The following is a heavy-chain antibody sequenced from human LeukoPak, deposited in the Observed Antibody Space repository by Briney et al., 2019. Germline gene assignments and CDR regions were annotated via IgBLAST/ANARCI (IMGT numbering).Heavy chain of an antibody. D-gene: IGHD3-16*02. J-gene: IGHJ3*02. CDR2: ISYDGSNK. CDR1: GFTFSSYA. Sequence: GGSLRLSCAASGFTFSSYAMHWVRQAPGKGLEWVAVISYDGSNKYYADSVKGRFTISRDNSKNTLYLQMNSLRAEDTAVYYCARAIYDYVWGSYRYNAFDIWGQGTMVTVSS. CDR3: ARAIYDYVWGSYRYNAFDI. V-gene: IGHV3-30-3*01.